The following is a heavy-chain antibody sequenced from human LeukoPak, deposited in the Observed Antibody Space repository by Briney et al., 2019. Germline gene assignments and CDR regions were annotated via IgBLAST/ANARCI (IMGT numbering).Heavy chain of an antibody. D-gene: IGHD3-10*01. V-gene: IGHV3-30*18. J-gene: IGHJ4*02. CDR2: ISYDGSNK. Sequence: PGGSLRLSCAASGFTFSSYGMHWVRQAPGKGLEWVAVISYDGSNKYYADSVKGRFTISRDNSKNTLYLQMNSLRAEDTAVYYCAKVLFRRFGEPALDYWGQGTLVTVSS. CDR1: GFTFSSYG. CDR3: AKVLFRRFGEPALDY.